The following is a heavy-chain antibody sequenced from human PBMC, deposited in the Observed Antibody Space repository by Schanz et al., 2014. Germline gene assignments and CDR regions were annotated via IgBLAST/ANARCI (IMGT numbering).Heavy chain of an antibody. D-gene: IGHD5-12*01. CDR1: GFIFSNFS. V-gene: IGHV3-23*04. J-gene: IGHJ4*02. CDR2: ISGSGAGT. Sequence: EEKMVESGRGLVQPGGSLRLSCAASGFIFSNFSLSFSLPSPGKWLEWVSAISGSGAGTYYADSVKGRFTFSRDNSKNTLYLQMNSLRAEDTAIYYCAKDMARGGYNWVFDSWGQGTLVTVSS. CDR3: AKDMARGGYNWVFDS.